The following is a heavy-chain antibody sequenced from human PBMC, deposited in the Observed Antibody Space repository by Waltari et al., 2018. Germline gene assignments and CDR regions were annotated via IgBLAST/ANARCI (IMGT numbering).Heavy chain of an antibody. V-gene: IGHV3-33*06. CDR1: GFSMGSYG. CDR2: IWFDGGQT. J-gene: IGHJ4*02. D-gene: IGHD3-10*01. CDR3: AKDAFGNTYLDH. Sequence: QVRLVESGGGVVQPGMSLRLSCAASGFSMGSYGMHWVRQAPGKGLEWVALIWFDGGQTYYADSVRGRFTISRDNSKNTLYLDMNSLKLNDTAIYYCAKDAFGNTYLDHWGQGTLVTVAS.